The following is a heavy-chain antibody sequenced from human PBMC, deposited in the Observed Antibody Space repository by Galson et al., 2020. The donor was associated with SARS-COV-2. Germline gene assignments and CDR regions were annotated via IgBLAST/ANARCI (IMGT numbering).Heavy chain of an antibody. CDR3: ARADGYTKFDY. CDR2: INPNSGGP. J-gene: IGHJ4*02. Sequence: ASVKVSCKASGYTFTGYYMHWVRQAPGQGLEWMGWINPNSGGPNYAQKFQGWVTMTRDTSISTAYMELSRLRSDDTAVYYCARADGYTKFDYWGQGTLVTVSS. D-gene: IGHD5-12*01. CDR1: GYTFTGYY. V-gene: IGHV1-2*04.